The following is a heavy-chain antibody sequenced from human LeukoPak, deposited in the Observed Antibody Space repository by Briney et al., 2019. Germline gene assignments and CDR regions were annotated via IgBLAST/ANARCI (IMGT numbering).Heavy chain of an antibody. CDR1: GGSISSYY. CDR3: AREIDNYGDYEAFDI. Sequence: SETLSLTCTVSGGSISSYYWSWIRQPAGKGLEWIGRIYTSGSTNYNPSLKSRVTMSVDTSKNQFSLKLSSVTAADTAVYYCAREIDNYGDYEAFDIWGQGTMVTASS. D-gene: IGHD4-17*01. V-gene: IGHV4-4*07. CDR2: IYTSGST. J-gene: IGHJ3*02.